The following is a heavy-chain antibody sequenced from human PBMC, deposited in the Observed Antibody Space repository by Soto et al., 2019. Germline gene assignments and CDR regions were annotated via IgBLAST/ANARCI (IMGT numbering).Heavy chain of an antibody. V-gene: IGHV3-30*18. Sequence: QVQLVESGGGVVQPGRSLRLSCAASGFTFSSYGMHWVRQAPGKGLEWAAVISYDGSNKYYADSVKGRFTISRDNSKNTMYLQMNSLRAEDTAVYYCAKDPKIQVDTAVNYWGQGTLVTVSS. CDR1: GFTFSSYG. CDR3: AKDPKIQVDTAVNY. J-gene: IGHJ4*02. CDR2: ISYDGSNK. D-gene: IGHD5-18*01.